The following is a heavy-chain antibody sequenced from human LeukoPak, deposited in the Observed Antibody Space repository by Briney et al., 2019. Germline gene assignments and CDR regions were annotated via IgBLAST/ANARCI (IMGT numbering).Heavy chain of an antibody. Sequence: PGGSLRLSCAASGFTFSSYWMNWVRQAPGKGLEWVAVISYDGSNKYYADSVKGRFTISRDNSKNTLYLQMNSLRAEDTAVYYCARPSSGPDYWGQGTLVTVSS. J-gene: IGHJ4*02. D-gene: IGHD6-19*01. CDR2: ISYDGSNK. V-gene: IGHV3-30-3*01. CDR3: ARPSSGPDY. CDR1: GFTFSSYW.